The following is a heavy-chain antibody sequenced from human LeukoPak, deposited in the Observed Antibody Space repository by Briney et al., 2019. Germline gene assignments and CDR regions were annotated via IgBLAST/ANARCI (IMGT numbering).Heavy chain of an antibody. CDR1: GFTFSSYA. Sequence: PGGSLRLSCAASGFTFSSYAMSWVRQAPGKGLEWVSAISGSGGSTYYADSVKGRFTISRDNSKNTLYLQMNSLRAEDTAVYYCAKPPCSGGSCYPFDPWGQGTLVTVSS. CDR3: AKPPCSGGSCYPFDP. CDR2: ISGSGGST. J-gene: IGHJ5*02. D-gene: IGHD2-15*01. V-gene: IGHV3-23*01.